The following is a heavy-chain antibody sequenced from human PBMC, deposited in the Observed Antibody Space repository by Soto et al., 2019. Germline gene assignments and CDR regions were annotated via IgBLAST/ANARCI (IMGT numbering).Heavy chain of an antibody. V-gene: IGHV4-59*01. CDR3: ARGRIAAAGTRFDP. CDR1: GGSISSYY. D-gene: IGHD6-13*01. CDR2: IYYSGST. Sequence: ASETLSLTCTVSGGSISSYYWSWIRQPPGKGLEWIGYIYYSGSTNYNPSLKSRVTISVDTSKNQFSLKLSSVTAADTAVYYCARGRIAAAGTRFDPWGQGTLVTVSS. J-gene: IGHJ5*02.